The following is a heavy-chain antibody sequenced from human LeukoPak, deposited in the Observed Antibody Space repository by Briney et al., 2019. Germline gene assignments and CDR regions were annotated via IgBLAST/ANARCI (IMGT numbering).Heavy chain of an antibody. Sequence: PGRSLRLSCAASGFTFNSYAIRWVRQAPGKGLEWVAVISYDGSNKYYADSVKGRFTISRDNSKNTLYLQLNSLRPEDTAVYYCARDQLAYSGYDTLFDYWGQGTLVTVSS. CDR1: GFTFNSYA. CDR2: ISYDGSNK. J-gene: IGHJ4*02. D-gene: IGHD5-12*01. V-gene: IGHV3-30*04. CDR3: ARDQLAYSGYDTLFDY.